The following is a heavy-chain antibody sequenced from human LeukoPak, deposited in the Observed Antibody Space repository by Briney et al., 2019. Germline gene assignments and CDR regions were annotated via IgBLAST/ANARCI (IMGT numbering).Heavy chain of an antibody. Sequence: GGSLRLSCAASGFTFSSYSMNWVRQAPGKGLEWVSSISSSSSYIYYADSVKGRFTISRDNAKNSLYLQMNSLRAEDTAVYYCARDGRVGVTSAPGVNWFDPWGQGTLVTVSS. CDR3: ARDGRVGVTSAPGVNWFDP. J-gene: IGHJ5*02. CDR1: GFTFSSYS. V-gene: IGHV3-21*01. D-gene: IGHD1-26*01. CDR2: ISSSSSYI.